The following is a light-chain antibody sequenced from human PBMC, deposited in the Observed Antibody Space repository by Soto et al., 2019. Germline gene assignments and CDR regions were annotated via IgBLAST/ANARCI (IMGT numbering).Light chain of an antibody. CDR3: MQALQTPFT. CDR2: LGS. Sequence: DLVMTQSPLSLPVTPGEPASISCRSSQSLLHGNGYNYFEWYLQKPGQSPQLLIYLGSNRASGVPDRFSGSGSGTDFTLKISRVEAEDVGIYYCMQALQTPFTFGQGTKLEVK. V-gene: IGKV2-28*01. CDR1: QSLLHGNGYNY. J-gene: IGKJ2*01.